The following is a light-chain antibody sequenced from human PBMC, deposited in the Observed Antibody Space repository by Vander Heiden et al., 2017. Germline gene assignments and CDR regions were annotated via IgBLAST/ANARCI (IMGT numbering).Light chain of an antibody. CDR1: SAKIGNNY. CDR3: GTWDSSLSAYV. CDR2: ENN. Sequence: QSVLTQPLSVSAAPGQTVTISCCESSAKIGNNYVSWYQQLPGTVPKLLIDENNKRPSGMPDRFSGSKSGTSATLGITGLQTGDEADYYCGTWDSSLSAYVFGTGTRVTVL. J-gene: IGLJ1*01. V-gene: IGLV1-51*02.